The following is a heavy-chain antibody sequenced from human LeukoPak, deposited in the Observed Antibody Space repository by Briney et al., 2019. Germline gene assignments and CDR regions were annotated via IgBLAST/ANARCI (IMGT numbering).Heavy chain of an antibody. CDR1: GFTFTSYA. J-gene: IGHJ4*02. CDR2: ISYDGSKY. Sequence: GGSLRLSCAASGFTFTSYAMHWVRQAPGKRLEWVSLISYDGSKYYSADSVKGRFTISRDNSKNTLYLQMNSLGAGDTAVYYCARDHSHYDSSGYFGLWGQGALVTVSS. D-gene: IGHD3-22*01. V-gene: IGHV3-30*01. CDR3: ARDHSHYDSSGYFGL.